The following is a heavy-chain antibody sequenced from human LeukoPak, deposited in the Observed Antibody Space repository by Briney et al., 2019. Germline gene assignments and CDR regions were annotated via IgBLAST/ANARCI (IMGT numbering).Heavy chain of an antibody. V-gene: IGHV4-39*01. Sequence: SETLSLTCTVSGDSVSSDLCYWGWIRQPPGKGLEWIGNIYYGGNRYYNPSLKSRVTISVDTSKNQFSLKLSSVTAADTAVYYCARPSLTGDPDYWGQGTLVTVSS. J-gene: IGHJ4*02. D-gene: IGHD7-27*01. CDR3: ARPSLTGDPDY. CDR2: IYYGGNR. CDR1: GDSVSSDLCY.